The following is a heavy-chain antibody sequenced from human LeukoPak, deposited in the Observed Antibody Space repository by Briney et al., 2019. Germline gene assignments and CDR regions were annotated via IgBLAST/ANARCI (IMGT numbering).Heavy chain of an antibody. CDR2: INPNSGGA. CDR3: ARDGDMAAADTWFYP. J-gene: IGHJ5*02. V-gene: IGHV1-2*02. D-gene: IGHD6-13*01. CDR1: GYTFTGCY. Sequence: ASVKVSCKASGYTFTGCYMHWVPQAPGQGLEWMGWINPNSGGANYAQNFQGRVTMTRDTSISTAYMELSSLRSDDTAVYYCARDGDMAAADTWFYPWGQGTLVTVSS.